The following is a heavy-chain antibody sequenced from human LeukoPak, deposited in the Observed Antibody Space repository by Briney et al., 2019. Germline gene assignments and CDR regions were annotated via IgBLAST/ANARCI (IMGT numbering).Heavy chain of an antibody. CDR1: RYSISSGYY. D-gene: IGHD2-15*01. V-gene: IGHV4-38-2*02. Sequence: PSETLSLTCSVSRYSISSGYYWSWIRQPPGKGLEWIGEINHSGSTNYNPSLKSRVAISVDTSKNQFSLKLSSVTAADTAVYYCAREAVVVAAMGENWFDPWGQGTLVTVSS. J-gene: IGHJ5*02. CDR2: INHSGST. CDR3: AREAVVVAAMGENWFDP.